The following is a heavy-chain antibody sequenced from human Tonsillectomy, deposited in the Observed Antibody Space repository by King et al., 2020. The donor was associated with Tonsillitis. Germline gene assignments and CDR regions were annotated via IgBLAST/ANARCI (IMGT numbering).Heavy chain of an antibody. CDR1: GFTVSSNY. J-gene: IGHJ4*02. Sequence: QLVQSGGGLIQPGGSLRLSCAASGFTVSSNYMSWVRQAPGKGLEWVSVIYSGGITYYADSVKGRFTISRDNSKNTLYLQMNSLRAEDTAVYYCARVSSAYCGGDCYSYYFDYWGQGTLVTVSS. CDR2: IYSGGIT. V-gene: IGHV3-53*01. CDR3: ARVSSAYCGGDCYSYYFDY. D-gene: IGHD2-21*01.